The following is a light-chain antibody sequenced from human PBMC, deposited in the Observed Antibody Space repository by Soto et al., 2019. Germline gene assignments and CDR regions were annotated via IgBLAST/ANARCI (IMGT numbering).Light chain of an antibody. J-gene: IGKJ1*01. CDR2: AAS. CDR1: QDIADY. Sequence: IQMTQSPSSLSASVGDRVTITCRASQDIADYLAWYQQKPGQVPNLLIYAASTLQSGVPSRFSGSGSGTDFTLTITGLQPEDVATSYCQNYNSAPWTFGQGTKVEIK. CDR3: QNYNSAPWT. V-gene: IGKV1-27*01.